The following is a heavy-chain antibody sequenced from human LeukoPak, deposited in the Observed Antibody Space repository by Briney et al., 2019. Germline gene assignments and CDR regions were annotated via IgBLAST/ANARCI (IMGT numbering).Heavy chain of an antibody. V-gene: IGHV3-21*01. CDR2: ISSSSDYI. Sequence: SGGSLRLSCAASGFTFSSFGINWVRQAPGKGLEWVSSISSSSDYIYYGDSVKGRFTISRDNAENSLYLQMNSLRAEDTAVYYCARGGSASPYYSDYWGQGTLVTVSS. CDR3: ARGGSASPYYSDY. CDR1: GFTFSSFG. J-gene: IGHJ4*02. D-gene: IGHD3-16*01.